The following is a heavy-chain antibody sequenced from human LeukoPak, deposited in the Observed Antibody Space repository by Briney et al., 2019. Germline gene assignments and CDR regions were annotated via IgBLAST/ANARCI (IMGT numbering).Heavy chain of an antibody. D-gene: IGHD2-2*01. CDR1: GYTFTSYD. CDR2: MNPNSGNT. V-gene: IGHV1-8*02. J-gene: IGHJ5*02. CDR3: ARGGVAYCSSTSCYRGWFDP. Sequence: ASVKVSCKASGYTFTSYDINWVRQATGQGLEWMGWMNPNSGNTGYAQKFQGWVTMTRDTSISTAYMELSRLRSDDTAVYYCARGGVAYCSSTSCYRGWFDPWGQGTLVTVSS.